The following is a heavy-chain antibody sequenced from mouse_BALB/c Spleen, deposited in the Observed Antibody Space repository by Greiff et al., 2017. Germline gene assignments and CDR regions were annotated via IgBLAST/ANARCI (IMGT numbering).Heavy chain of an antibody. CDR1: GFSLTSYG. D-gene: IGHD2-14*01. CDR2: IWSGGST. V-gene: IGHV2-4-1*01. Sequence: VKLMESGPGLVQPSQSLSITCTVSGFSLTSYGVHWVRQSPGKGLEWLGVIWSGGSTDYNAAFISRLSISKDNSKSQVFFKMNSLQADDTAIYYCDSAYYRYGFDYWGQGTTLTVSS. J-gene: IGHJ2*01. CDR3: DSAYYRYGFDY.